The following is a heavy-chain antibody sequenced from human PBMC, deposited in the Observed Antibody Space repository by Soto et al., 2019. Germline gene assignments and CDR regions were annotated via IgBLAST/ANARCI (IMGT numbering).Heavy chain of an antibody. V-gene: IGHV1-69*02. CDR1: GGALSSYT. CDR2: IIPILGIA. D-gene: IGHD4-17*01. J-gene: IGHJ4*02. Sequence: VKVSCKDPGGALSSYTLCWVRHAPGQGLEWMGRIIPILGIANYAQKFQGRVTMTTDKSTSTAYMELRSLRSDDTAVYYCARACPLYGDYGDFDYCGQGTLVTVSS. CDR3: ARACPLYGDYGDFDY.